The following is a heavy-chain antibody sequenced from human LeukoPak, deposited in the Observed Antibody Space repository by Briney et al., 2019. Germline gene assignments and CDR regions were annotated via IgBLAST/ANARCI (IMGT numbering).Heavy chain of an antibody. V-gene: IGHV4-59*01. Sequence: KPSETLSLTCTVSGGSISSYYWSWIRQPPGKGLEWIGYIYYSGSTNYNPSLKSRVTISVDTSKNQLSLKLSSVTAADTAVYYCARVTARGGGDYWGQGTLVTVSS. J-gene: IGHJ4*02. D-gene: IGHD2-15*01. CDR3: ARVTARGGGDY. CDR1: GGSISSYY. CDR2: IYYSGST.